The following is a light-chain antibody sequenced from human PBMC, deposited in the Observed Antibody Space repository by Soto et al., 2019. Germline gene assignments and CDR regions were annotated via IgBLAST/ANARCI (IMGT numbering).Light chain of an antibody. CDR1: SSDVGTYNL. CDR3: CSYARPGTLYV. V-gene: IGLV2-23*02. CDR2: EVS. J-gene: IGLJ1*01. Sequence: QSALSQPASVSGSPGQSIAISCTGTSSDVGTYNLVSWYQQPPGKAPKLIIFEVSKRPSGVSDRFSGSKSGNTASLTISGLQGEDDADYYCCSYARPGTLYVFGTGTKLTVL.